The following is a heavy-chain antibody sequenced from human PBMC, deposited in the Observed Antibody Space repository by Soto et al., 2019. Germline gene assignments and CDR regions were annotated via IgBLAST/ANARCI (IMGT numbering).Heavy chain of an antibody. CDR1: GFTFSSYS. J-gene: IGHJ4*02. D-gene: IGHD3-10*01. CDR3: ARDGDRATYYYGSGSYPDYYFDY. Sequence: EVQLVESAGGLVQPGGSLRLSCAASGFTFSSYSMNWVRQAPGKGLEWVSYISSSSSTIYYADSVKGRFTISRDNAKNSLYLQMNSLRAEDTAVYYCARDGDRATYYYGSGSYPDYYFDYWGQGTLVTVSS. V-gene: IGHV3-48*01. CDR2: ISSSSSTI.